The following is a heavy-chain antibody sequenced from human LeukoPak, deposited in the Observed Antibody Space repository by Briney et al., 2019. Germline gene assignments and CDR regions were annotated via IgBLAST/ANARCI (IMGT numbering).Heavy chain of an antibody. J-gene: IGHJ4*02. V-gene: IGHV1-2*02. CDR3: VRGDIRLVRGFIMTYYLDY. Sequence: ASVKVSCKASGYTFTRYDINWVRQAPGQGLEWMGWINPNSGGTNYALKLQGRVTMTRDTSISTAYMELSRLTSDDTAVYYCVRGDIRLVRGFIMTYYLDYWGQGTLVTVSS. D-gene: IGHD3-10*01. CDR2: INPNSGGT. CDR1: GYTFTRYD.